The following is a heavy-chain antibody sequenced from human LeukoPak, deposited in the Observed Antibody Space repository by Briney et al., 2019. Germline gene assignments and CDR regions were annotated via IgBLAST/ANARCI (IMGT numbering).Heavy chain of an antibody. V-gene: IGHV4-59*06. CDR1: GGSISSYY. CDR3: ARDPNSGVLGDI. Sequence: SETLSLTCTVSGGSISSYYWSRIRQPPGKGLEWIGYIFYSGSTYYNPSLKSRAIVSIDTSKNQFSLKLSSVTAADTAVYYCARDPNSGVLGDIWGQGTMVTVSS. D-gene: IGHD1-26*01. CDR2: IFYSGST. J-gene: IGHJ3*02.